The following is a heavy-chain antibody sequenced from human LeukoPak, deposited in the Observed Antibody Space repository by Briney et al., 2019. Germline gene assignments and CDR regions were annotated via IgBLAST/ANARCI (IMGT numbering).Heavy chain of an antibody. V-gene: IGHV3-33*01. CDR2: IWYDGTNK. CDR3: ARSGSSGWHDAFDI. Sequence: PGGSLRLSCAASGFTFCSYGMHWVREAPGKGLEWVAFIWYDGTNKYSAASVKGRFTISRDNAKNSLYLQMNSLRAEDTAVYYCARSGSSGWHDAFDIWGEGAMVTVSS. J-gene: IGHJ3*02. CDR1: GFTFCSYG. D-gene: IGHD6-19*01.